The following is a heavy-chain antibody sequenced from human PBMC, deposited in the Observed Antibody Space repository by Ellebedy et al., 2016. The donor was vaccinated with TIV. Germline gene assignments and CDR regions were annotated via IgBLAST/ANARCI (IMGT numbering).Heavy chain of an antibody. CDR3: ARGDGFDWLRALDY. D-gene: IGHD3-9*01. Sequence: AASVKVSCKASGYTFTGYFLHWVRQAPGPGLAWMGWINPYSGRTNYAQKFQGRVTMTRDTSISTAYMELSRLRDDDTAVYYCARGDGFDWLRALDYWGQGALVTVSS. CDR2: INPYSGRT. V-gene: IGHV1-2*02. J-gene: IGHJ4*02. CDR1: GYTFTGYF.